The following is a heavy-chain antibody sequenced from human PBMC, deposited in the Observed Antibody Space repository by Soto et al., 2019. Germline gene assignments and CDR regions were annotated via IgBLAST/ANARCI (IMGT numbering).Heavy chain of an antibody. CDR2: ISGFNGNT. CDR3: ARIGVSSGHESPDFDS. D-gene: IGHD3-16*01. J-gene: IGHJ4*02. V-gene: IGHV1-18*01. Sequence: QVQLVQSGAEVKKPGASVKVSCKASGYTFNFYGITWVRQAPGQGLEWMGWISGFNGNTNYAADLQGRVTMTTATSTSRAYMELRGLRSDDTAVYYCARIGVSSGHESPDFDSWGQGTLVTVSS. CDR1: GYTFNFYG.